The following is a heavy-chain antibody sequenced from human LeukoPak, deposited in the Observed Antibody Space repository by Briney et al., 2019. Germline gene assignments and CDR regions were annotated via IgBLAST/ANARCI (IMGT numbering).Heavy chain of an antibody. CDR2: IYYSGST. Sequence: SETLSLTCTVSGGSISSYYWIWIRQPPGKGLEWIGYIYYSGSTNYNPSLKSRVSTSVDTSKKQFSLKLSSVTVADTAVYYCARLVPETASLDYWGQGTLVTVSS. CDR1: GGSISSYY. V-gene: IGHV4-59*08. D-gene: IGHD6-6*01. CDR3: ARLVPETASLDY. J-gene: IGHJ4*02.